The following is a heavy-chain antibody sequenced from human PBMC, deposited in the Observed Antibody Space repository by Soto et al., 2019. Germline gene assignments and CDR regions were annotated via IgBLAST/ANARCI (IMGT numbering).Heavy chain of an antibody. J-gene: IGHJ4*02. CDR3: AAEGIAVAGTMY. CDR1: GFTFTSSA. CDR2: IVVGSGNT. V-gene: IGHV1-58*01. Sequence: SVKVSCKASGFTFTSSAVQWVRQARGQRLEWIGWIVVGSGNTNYAQKFQERVTITRDMSTSTAYMELSSLRSEDKAVYYCAAEGIAVAGTMYWGQGTLVTVSS. D-gene: IGHD6-19*01.